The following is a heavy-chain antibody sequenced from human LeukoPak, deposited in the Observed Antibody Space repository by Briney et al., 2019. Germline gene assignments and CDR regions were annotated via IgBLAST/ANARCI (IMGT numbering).Heavy chain of an antibody. CDR2: ISGRTGGT. CDR3: ARDLLGDLGYCSSTSCPTGYYGMDV. Sequence: QTGGSLRLSCAASGFTFNTNAMSWVRQAPGKGLEWVSAISGRTGGTYNADSVKGRFTISRDNSKSTLYLQMNSLRAEDTAVYYCARDLLGDLGYCSSTSCPTGYYGMDVWGQGTTVTVSS. D-gene: IGHD2-2*01. V-gene: IGHV3-23*01. J-gene: IGHJ6*02. CDR1: GFTFNTNA.